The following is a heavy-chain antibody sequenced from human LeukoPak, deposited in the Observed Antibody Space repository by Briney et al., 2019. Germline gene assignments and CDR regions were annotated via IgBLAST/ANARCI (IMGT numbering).Heavy chain of an antibody. CDR1: GGSISSSNW. V-gene: IGHV4-4*02. CDR3: ASKAGYSSSWYDGEYFQH. CDR2: IYHSGST. Sequence: SETLSLTCAVSGGSISSSNWWSWVRQPPGKGLEWIGEIYHSGSTNYNPSLKSRVTISVDKSKNQFSLKLSSVTAADTAVYYCASKAGYSSSWYDGEYFQHWGQGTLVTVSS. D-gene: IGHD6-13*01. J-gene: IGHJ1*01.